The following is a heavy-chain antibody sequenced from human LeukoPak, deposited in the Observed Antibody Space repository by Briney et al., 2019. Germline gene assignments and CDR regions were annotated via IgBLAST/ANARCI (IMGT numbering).Heavy chain of an antibody. CDR1: GGSFSGYY. J-gene: IGHJ5*02. Sequence: SETLSLTCAVYGGSFSGYYWSWIRQPPGKGLEWIGEINHSGSTNYNPPLKSRVTISVDTSKNQFSLKLSSVTAADTAVYYCARSLVVPAKALGYWFDPWGQGTLVTVSS. V-gene: IGHV4-34*01. D-gene: IGHD2-2*01. CDR3: ARSLVVPAKALGYWFDP. CDR2: INHSGST.